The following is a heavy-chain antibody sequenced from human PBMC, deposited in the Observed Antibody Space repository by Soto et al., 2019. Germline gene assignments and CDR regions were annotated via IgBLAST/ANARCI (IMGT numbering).Heavy chain of an antibody. CDR2: IIPIFGTA. J-gene: IGHJ6*02. V-gene: IGHV1-69*01. D-gene: IGHD1-7*01. CDR1: GGTFSSYA. Sequence: QVQLVQSGAEVKKPGSSVKVSCKASGGTFSSYAISWVRQAPGQGLEWMGGIIPIFGTANYAQKFQGRVTITADESTGTAYVELGSLKSEDTAVNYCARPGAGTTGPTSYSGMAFWAQGTTVTVSS. CDR3: ARPGAGTTGPTSYSGMAF.